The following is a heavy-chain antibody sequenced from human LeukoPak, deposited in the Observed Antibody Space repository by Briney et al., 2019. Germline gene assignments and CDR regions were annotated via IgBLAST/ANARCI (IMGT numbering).Heavy chain of an antibody. D-gene: IGHD2-15*01. CDR3: ARGSLPPEKPNDFDY. J-gene: IGHJ4*02. CDR1: GYTFTSYY. Sequence: ASVKVSCKASGYTFTSYYMHWVRQAPGQGLEWMGIINPSGGSTSYAQKFRGRVTMTRDMSTSTVYMELSSLRSEDTAVYYCARGSLPPEKPNDFDYWGQGTLVTVSS. CDR2: INPSGGST. V-gene: IGHV1-46*01.